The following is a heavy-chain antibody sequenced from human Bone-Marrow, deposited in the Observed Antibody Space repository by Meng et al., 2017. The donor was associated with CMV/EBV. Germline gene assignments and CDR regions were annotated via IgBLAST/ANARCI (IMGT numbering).Heavy chain of an antibody. D-gene: IGHD1-1*01. CDR2: INADSGGT. V-gene: IGHV1-2*02. CDR1: GYTFIDYY. Sequence: ASVKVSCKASGYTFIDYYMHWVRQTPGQGLEWMGWINADSGGTNYAQKFQGRVTMTTDTSISTAYMELTSLRSDDTAVYYCSRGLQRRPGAYWGQGTQVTVSS. J-gene: IGHJ4*02. CDR3: SRGLQRRPGAY.